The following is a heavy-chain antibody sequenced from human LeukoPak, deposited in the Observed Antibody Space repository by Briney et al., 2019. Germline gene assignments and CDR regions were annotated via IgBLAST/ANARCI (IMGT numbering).Heavy chain of an antibody. CDR2: IFSNGDT. Sequence: PGGSLRLSCTASEFTVSRNYMLWVRQAPGKGLEWVSLIFSNGDTHYAASVKGRFTISRDTSKNTVSLQMNSLRVEDTAMYYCTRDQMNYWGQRTLVTVSS. J-gene: IGHJ4*02. V-gene: IGHV3-53*01. CDR3: TRDQMNY. D-gene: IGHD5-24*01. CDR1: EFTVSRNY.